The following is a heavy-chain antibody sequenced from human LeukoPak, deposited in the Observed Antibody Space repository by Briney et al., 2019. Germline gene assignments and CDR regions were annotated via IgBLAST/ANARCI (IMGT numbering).Heavy chain of an antibody. Sequence: SETLSLTCSVSGGSISSSNYYWGWIRQSPGKGLKWIGSIYYSGSTYYNPSLKSRLTISVDTSKNQFSLQLSSVTAADTAVYYCVRQKITTSDYWGQGSMVTVSS. CDR2: IYYSGST. CDR3: VRQKITTSDY. V-gene: IGHV4-39*01. J-gene: IGHJ4*02. CDR1: GGSISSSNYY. D-gene: IGHD4-11*01.